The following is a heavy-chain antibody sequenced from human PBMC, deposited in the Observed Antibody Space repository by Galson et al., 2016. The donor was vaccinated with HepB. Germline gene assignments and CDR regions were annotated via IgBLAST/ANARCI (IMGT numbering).Heavy chain of an antibody. J-gene: IGHJ3*02. CDR3: ATRISPRPFDI. V-gene: IGHV4-61*02. Sequence: TLSLTCSVSGASVSSGGYHWTWIRQSAGKGLEWVGRIFTYGSTNYTPSLRRRATVSLDTSKNQFSLRLDPMTAADSGIYYCATRISPRPFDIWGRGTMVTVSS. D-gene: IGHD6-6*01. CDR1: GASVSSGGYH. CDR2: IFTYGST.